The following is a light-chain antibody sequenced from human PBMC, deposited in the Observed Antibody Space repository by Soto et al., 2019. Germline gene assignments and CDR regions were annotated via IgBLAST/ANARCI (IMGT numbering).Light chain of an antibody. Sequence: QSVLTQPPSASGTPGQRVTISCSGSSSNIGSNTVNWYQQLPGTAPKLLIYSNNQRPSEVPDRFSGSKSGTSASLAISGLQSEDEADYYCAAWDDSLNGHVVFGGGTKLTVL. CDR1: SSNIGSNT. CDR2: SNN. V-gene: IGLV1-44*01. J-gene: IGLJ2*01. CDR3: AAWDDSLNGHVV.